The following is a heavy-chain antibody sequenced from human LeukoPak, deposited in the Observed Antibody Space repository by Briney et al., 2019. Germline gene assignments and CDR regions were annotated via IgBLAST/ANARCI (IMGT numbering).Heavy chain of an antibody. CDR3: ARIMITFGGVIAGGGDAFDI. V-gene: IGHV4-59*01. CDR2: IYYSGST. CDR1: GGSIRRYY. D-gene: IGHD3-16*02. J-gene: IGHJ3*02. Sequence: PSAPLSLTCTVSGGSIRRYYWSWFREAPGKGPERIGDIYYSGSTNYNPSLKSRVTISVDTSKNQFSLKLSSVTAADTAVYYCARIMITFGGVIAGGGDAFDIWGQGTMVTVSS.